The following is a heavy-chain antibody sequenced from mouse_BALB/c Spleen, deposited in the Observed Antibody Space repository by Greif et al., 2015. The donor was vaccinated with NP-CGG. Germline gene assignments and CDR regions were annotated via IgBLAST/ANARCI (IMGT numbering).Heavy chain of an antibody. V-gene: IGHV1-14*01. CDR3: ARRRYDLYYFDS. Sequence: EVQLQQSGPELVKPGASVKMSCKSSGYIFTSYVLHWVRQKPGQGLEWIGYINLYNDGTKYNEKFKGKATLTSDKSSSTAYMELSSLTSEDSAVYYCARRRYDLYYFDSWGQGTTLTVSS. J-gene: IGHJ2*01. CDR1: GYIFTSYV. D-gene: IGHD2-14*01. CDR2: INLYNDGT.